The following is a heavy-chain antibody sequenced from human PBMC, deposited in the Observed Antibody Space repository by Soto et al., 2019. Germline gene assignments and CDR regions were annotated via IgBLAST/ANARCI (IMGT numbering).Heavy chain of an antibody. J-gene: IGHJ4*02. CDR1: GFTFSSYS. CDR3: ARGGYYYDSSGYGYFDY. Sequence: GGSLRLSCAASGFTFSSYSMNWVRQAPGKGLEWVSSISSSSSYIYYADSVKGRFTISSDNAKNSLYLQMNSLRAEDTAVYYCARGGYYYDSSGYGYFDYGGQGTLVTVSS. D-gene: IGHD3-22*01. CDR2: ISSSSSYI. V-gene: IGHV3-21*01.